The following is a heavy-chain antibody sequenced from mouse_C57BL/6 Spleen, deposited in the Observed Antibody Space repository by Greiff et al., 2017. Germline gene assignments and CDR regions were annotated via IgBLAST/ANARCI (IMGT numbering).Heavy chain of an antibody. CDR1: GFTFSSYA. J-gene: IGHJ3*01. CDR3: AREALAY. CDR2: ISDGGSYT. V-gene: IGHV5-4*01. Sequence: EVQVVESGGGLVKPGGSLKLSCAASGFTFSSYAMSWVRQTPEKRLEWVATISDGGSYTYYPDNVKGRFTISRDNAKNNLYLQMSHLKSEDTAMYYCAREALAYWGQGTLVTVSA.